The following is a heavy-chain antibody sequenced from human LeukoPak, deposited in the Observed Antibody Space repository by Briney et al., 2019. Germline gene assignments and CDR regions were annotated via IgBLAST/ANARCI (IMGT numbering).Heavy chain of an antibody. CDR2: INPHSGDT. J-gene: IGHJ4*02. D-gene: IGHD3-22*01. CDR3: ARGTMNLDY. V-gene: IGHV1-2*02. CDR1: GYTFTGYD. Sequence: ASVKVSCKASGYTFTGYDMHWVRQAPGQGLEWMGWINPHSGDTVYAQKFQGRLTMTRDTSITTAYMELTRLRPDDTAVYYCARGTMNLDYWGQGSLVTVSS.